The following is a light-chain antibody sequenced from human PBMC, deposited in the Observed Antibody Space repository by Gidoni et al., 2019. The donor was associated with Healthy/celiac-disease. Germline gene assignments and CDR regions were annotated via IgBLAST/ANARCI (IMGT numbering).Light chain of an antibody. CDR3: QQYDNLPIT. CDR1: QDITNF. Sequence: DIQMSQSPSSLSESVGDRVTITCQASQDITNFLNWYQQKPGKPPKLLIYDASILETGVPSRFSGSGSRTDFTFTISSLQPEDAATYYCQQYDNLPITFGQETRLEIK. V-gene: IGKV1-33*01. CDR2: DAS. J-gene: IGKJ5*01.